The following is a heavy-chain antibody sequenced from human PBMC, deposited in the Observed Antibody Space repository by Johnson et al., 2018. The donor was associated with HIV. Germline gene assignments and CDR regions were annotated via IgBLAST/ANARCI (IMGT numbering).Heavy chain of an antibody. D-gene: IGHD4-23*01. J-gene: IGHJ3*02. Sequence: QVQLVESGGGVVQPGRSLRLSCAVSGFTFSSYGIHWVRQAPGKGLEWVAVIGYDGSNKYYADSVKGRFTISRDNSKNTMYVHMSSLRAEDTAVYYCAKGQGADGGPDGFDIWGQGTMVIVSS. V-gene: IGHV3-30*18. CDR3: AKGQGADGGPDGFDI. CDR1: GFTFSSYG. CDR2: IGYDGSNK.